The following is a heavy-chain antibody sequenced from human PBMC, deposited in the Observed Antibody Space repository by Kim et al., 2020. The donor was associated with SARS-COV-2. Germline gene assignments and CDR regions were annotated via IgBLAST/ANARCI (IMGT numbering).Heavy chain of an antibody. CDR2: INPNSGGT. D-gene: IGHD3-3*01. Sequence: ASVKVSCKASGYTFTGYYMHWVRQAPGQGLEWMGWINPNSGGTNYAQKFQGRVTMTRDTSISTAYMELSRLRSDDTAVYYCARGGGRGSTIFGVVLMYYFDYWGQGTLVTVSS. J-gene: IGHJ4*02. V-gene: IGHV1-2*02. CDR1: GYTFTGYY. CDR3: ARGGGRGSTIFGVVLMYYFDY.